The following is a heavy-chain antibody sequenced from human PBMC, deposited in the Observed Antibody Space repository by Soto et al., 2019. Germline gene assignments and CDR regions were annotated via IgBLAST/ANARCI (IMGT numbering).Heavy chain of an antibody. CDR1: GFSFNNYI. CDR3: AKAGANSSTWHSNWFDP. D-gene: IGHD6-13*01. CDR2: ISDTGGST. V-gene: IGHV3-23*01. Sequence: EVQLLESGGALVPPGGSLRLSCAASGFSFNNYIMNWVRQAPGKGLEWVSGISDTGGSTDYADSVKGRFTISRDNSKNTLFLQMNRLRADATAMYYCAKAGANSSTWHSNWFDPWGQGTLVTVSS. J-gene: IGHJ5*02.